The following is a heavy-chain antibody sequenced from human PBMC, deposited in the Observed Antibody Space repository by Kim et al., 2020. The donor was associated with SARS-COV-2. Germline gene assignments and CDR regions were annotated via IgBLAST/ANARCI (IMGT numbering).Heavy chain of an antibody. V-gene: IGHV1-24*01. CDR3: ATGGSGSDNWFDP. J-gene: IGHJ5*02. D-gene: IGHD3-10*01. Sequence: ATKFQGRVTMTEATSTDTAYMELSSLRSEDTAVYYCATGGSGSDNWFDPWGQGTLVTVSS.